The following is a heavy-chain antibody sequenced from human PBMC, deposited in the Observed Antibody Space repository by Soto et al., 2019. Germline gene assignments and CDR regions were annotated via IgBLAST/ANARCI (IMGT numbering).Heavy chain of an antibody. D-gene: IGHD2-21*02. Sequence: QVQLVESGGGVVQPGRSLRLSCAASGFTFSSYAMHWVRQAPGKGLEWVAVISYDGSNKYYADSVKGRFTISRDNSKNTLYLQMNSLRAEDTAVYYCARGQHIVVLTATLDYWGQGTLVTVSS. J-gene: IGHJ4*02. CDR3: ARGQHIVVLTATLDY. CDR1: GFTFSSYA. V-gene: IGHV3-30-3*01. CDR2: ISYDGSNK.